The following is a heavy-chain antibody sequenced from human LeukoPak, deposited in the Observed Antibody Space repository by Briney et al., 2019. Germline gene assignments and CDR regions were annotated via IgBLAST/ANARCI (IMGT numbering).Heavy chain of an antibody. D-gene: IGHD3-16*01. CDR3: ARLGYDYVEDDY. V-gene: IGHV4-59*08. CDR1: GGSISSYY. Sequence: PSETLSLTFTVSGGSISSYYWSWIRQPPGKGLEWIGYIYYSGSTNYNPYLKSRVTISVDTSKNQFSLKLSSVTAADTAVYYCARLGYDYVEDDYWGQGTLVTVSS. CDR2: IYYSGST. J-gene: IGHJ4*02.